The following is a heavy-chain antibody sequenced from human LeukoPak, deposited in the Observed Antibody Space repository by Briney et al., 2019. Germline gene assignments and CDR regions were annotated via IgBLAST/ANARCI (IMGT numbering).Heavy chain of an antibody. CDR2: INPNSGGT. J-gene: IGHJ4*02. Sequence: ASVKVSCKASGYTFTGHYMHWLRQAPGQGLEWMGCINPNSGGTNYAQKFQGRVTMTRDTSINTAYMELSRLRSDDTAVYYCARGNRITIFGVASPHFDYWGQGTLVTVSS. CDR3: ARGNRITIFGVASPHFDY. D-gene: IGHD3-3*01. V-gene: IGHV1-2*02. CDR1: GYTFTGHY.